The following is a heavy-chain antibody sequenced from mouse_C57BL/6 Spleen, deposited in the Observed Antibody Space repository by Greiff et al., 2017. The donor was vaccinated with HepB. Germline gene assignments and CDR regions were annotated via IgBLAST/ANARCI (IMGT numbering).Heavy chain of an antibody. Sequence: VQLQQSGTELVKPGASVKLSCKASGYTFTSYWMHWVKQRPGQGLEWIGNINPSNGGTNYNEKFKSKATLTVDKSSSTAYMPLSSLTSEDSAVYYCARPAYYYGSSSYAMDYWGQGTSVTVSS. CDR1: GYTFTSYW. V-gene: IGHV1-53*01. CDR2: INPSNGGT. D-gene: IGHD1-1*01. J-gene: IGHJ4*01. CDR3: ARPAYYYGSSSYAMDY.